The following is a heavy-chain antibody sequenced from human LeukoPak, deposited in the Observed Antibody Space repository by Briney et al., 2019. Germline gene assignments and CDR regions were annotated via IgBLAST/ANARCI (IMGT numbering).Heavy chain of an antibody. CDR2: IDWDDDK. CDR3: ARITMVRGAMGGFDY. Sequence: QSGPALVKPTQTLTLTCTFSGFSLSTSGMCVSWIRQPPGKALEWLARIDWDDDKYYSTSLKTRLTISKDTSKNQVVLTMTNMDPEDTATYYCARITMVRGAMGGFDYWGQGTLVTVSS. J-gene: IGHJ4*02. V-gene: IGHV2-70*11. D-gene: IGHD3-10*01. CDR1: GFSLSTSGMC.